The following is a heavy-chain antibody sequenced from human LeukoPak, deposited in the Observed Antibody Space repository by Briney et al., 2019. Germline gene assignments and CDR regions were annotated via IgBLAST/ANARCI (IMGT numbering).Heavy chain of an antibody. J-gene: IGHJ4*02. V-gene: IGHV3-33*01. D-gene: IGHD4-17*01. CDR1: GFTFSSYG. CDR2: IWYDGSNK. Sequence: PGGSLRLSCAASGFTFSSYGMHWVRQAPGKGLEWVAVIWYDGSNKYYADSVKGRFTISRDNSKNTLYLQMNSMRAEDTAVYYCAGGATTVTTRSAFDYWGQGTLDTVSS. CDR3: AGGATTVTTRSAFDY.